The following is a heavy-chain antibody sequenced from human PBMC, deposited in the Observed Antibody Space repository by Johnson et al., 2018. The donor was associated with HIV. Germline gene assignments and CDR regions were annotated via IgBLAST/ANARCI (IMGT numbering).Heavy chain of an antibody. CDR3: AKAREYDSTGHDAFDI. CDR2: ISYDGSNK. D-gene: IGHD3-22*01. CDR1: GFTFSSYA. V-gene: IGHV3-30-3*01. J-gene: IGHJ3*02. Sequence: QVQLVESGGGLVQPGGSLRLSCAASGFTFSSYAMHWVRQAPGKGLEWVAVISYDGSNKYYADSVKGRFTISRDNSKNTLYLQMNSLRAEDTAVYYCAKAREYDSTGHDAFDIWGQGTMVTVSS.